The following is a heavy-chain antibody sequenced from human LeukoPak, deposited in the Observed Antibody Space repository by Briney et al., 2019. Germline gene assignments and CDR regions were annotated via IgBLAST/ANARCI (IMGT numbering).Heavy chain of an antibody. CDR2: IFSDGKT. Sequence: QPGGSLRLSCAASGFTVSNNFMTWVRQAPGKGLEWVSVIFSDGKTYYADSVKGRFTISRDNAKNTLYLQMNSLRAEDTAVYYCARSWYSSSWYGALDYWGQGTLVTVSS. D-gene: IGHD6-13*01. CDR1: GFTVSNNF. CDR3: ARSWYSSSWYGALDY. J-gene: IGHJ4*02. V-gene: IGHV3-66*01.